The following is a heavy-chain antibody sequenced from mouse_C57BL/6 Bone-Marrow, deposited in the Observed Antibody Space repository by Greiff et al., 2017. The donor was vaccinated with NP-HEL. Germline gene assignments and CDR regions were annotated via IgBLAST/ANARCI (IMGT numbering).Heavy chain of an antibody. J-gene: IGHJ3*01. CDR3: ARYSDSSSYPAWFAY. Sequence: EVNVVESGGGLVQPGGSLSLSCAASGFTFTDYYMSWVRQPPGKALEWLGFIRNKANGYTTEYSASVKGRFTISRDNSQSILYLQMYSLRAEDSSTYSCARYSDSSSYPAWFAYWGQGTLVTVSA. CDR2: IRNKANGYTT. D-gene: IGHD1-1*01. CDR1: GFTFTDYY. V-gene: IGHV7-3*01.